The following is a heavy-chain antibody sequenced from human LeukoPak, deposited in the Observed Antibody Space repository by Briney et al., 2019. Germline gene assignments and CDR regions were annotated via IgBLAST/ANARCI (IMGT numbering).Heavy chain of an antibody. D-gene: IGHD6-13*01. Sequence: TSSERGSLTCTVSGGSISSRSEFWGWIRQPPGKGLEWIGSIHYGGNTYYNPPLKSRVTISVDTSKNQFSLKLSSVTAADTAVYYCARAISSSWSTYDYWGQGTLVTVSP. J-gene: IGHJ4*02. CDR3: ARAISSSWSTYDY. V-gene: IGHV4-39*07. CDR1: GGSISSRSEF. CDR2: IHYGGNT.